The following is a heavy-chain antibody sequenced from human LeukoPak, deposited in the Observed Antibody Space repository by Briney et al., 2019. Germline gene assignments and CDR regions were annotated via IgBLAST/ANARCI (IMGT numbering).Heavy chain of an antibody. CDR3: ARELGGTKTGGFDI. Sequence: GGSLRLSCAASGFRFSYHDMHWVRQAPGKGLEFVSSVGAAGAHTFYADSVKGRFTISRDNFQSTMYLQMDGLRPEDSAVYYCARELGGTKTGGFDIWGQGTVVTVSS. J-gene: IGHJ3*02. D-gene: IGHD1-14*01. CDR2: VGAAGAHT. CDR1: GFRFSYHD. V-gene: IGHV3-64*02.